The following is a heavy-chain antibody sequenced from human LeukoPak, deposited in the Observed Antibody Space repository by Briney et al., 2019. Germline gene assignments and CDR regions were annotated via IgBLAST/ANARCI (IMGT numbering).Heavy chain of an antibody. J-gene: IGHJ6*02. CDR2: ISGSGDAI. Sequence: KAGGSLRLSCAASGFTVSSNYMSWVRQAPGKGLEWVSYISGSGDAIYYADSVKGRFTISRDNAKTSLYLQMNSLRAEDTAVYYCARDSGWRSSGWPYGLDVWGRGTTVTVSS. D-gene: IGHD6-19*01. CDR3: ARDSGWRSSGWPYGLDV. CDR1: GFTVSSNY. V-gene: IGHV3-11*01.